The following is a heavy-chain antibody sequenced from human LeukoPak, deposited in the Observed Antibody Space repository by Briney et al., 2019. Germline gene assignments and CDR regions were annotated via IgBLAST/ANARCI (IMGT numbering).Heavy chain of an antibody. J-gene: IGHJ4*02. V-gene: IGHV3-21*01. Sequence: KPGGSLRLSCAASGFTFSSYSMNWVRQAPGKGPEWVSSISSSSSYIYYADSVKGRFTISRDNAKNSLYLQMNSLRAEDTAVYYCARVFVGYYDSSGAFDYWRQGNLVTVSS. CDR2: ISSSSSYI. CDR3: ARVFVGYYDSSGAFDY. D-gene: IGHD3-22*01. CDR1: GFTFSSYS.